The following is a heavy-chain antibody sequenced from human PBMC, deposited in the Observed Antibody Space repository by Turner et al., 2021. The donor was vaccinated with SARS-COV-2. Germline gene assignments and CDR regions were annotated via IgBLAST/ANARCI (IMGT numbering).Heavy chain of an antibody. V-gene: IGHV3-48*03. Sequence: EVQLVESGGGLVQPGGSLRLSCAASGFTFSSYDMNWVRQAPGKGLEWVSYIGNTRYYADSVKGRFTISRDNAKNSLFLQMNSLRAEDTAVYYCARVAAVAGTPANTDYWGQGTLVTVSS. CDR1: GFTFSSYD. CDR2: IGNTR. J-gene: IGHJ4*02. D-gene: IGHD6-19*01. CDR3: ARVAAVAGTPANTDY.